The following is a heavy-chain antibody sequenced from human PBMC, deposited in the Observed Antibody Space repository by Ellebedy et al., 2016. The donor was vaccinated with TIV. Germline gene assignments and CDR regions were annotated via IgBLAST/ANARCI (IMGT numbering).Heavy chain of an antibody. CDR1: GFTVSSNY. V-gene: IGHV3-66*01. CDR3: ARTGDRSGWGVDY. CDR2: IYSGGST. Sequence: GESLKISCAASGFTVSSNYMSWVRQAPGKGLEWVSVIYSGGSTYYADSVKGRFTISRDNSKNTLYLQMNSLRAEDTAVYYCARTGDRSGWGVDYWGQGTLVTVSS. J-gene: IGHJ4*02. D-gene: IGHD3-22*01.